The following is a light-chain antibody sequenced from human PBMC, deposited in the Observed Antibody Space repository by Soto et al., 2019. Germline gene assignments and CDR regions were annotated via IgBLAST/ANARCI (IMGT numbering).Light chain of an antibody. J-gene: IGKJ3*01. CDR1: QGISRA. CDR2: DAS. V-gene: IGKV1D-13*01. CDR3: QQYSNYPVT. Sequence: AIQLTQSPSSLSALIGDRVTITCRASQGISRALAWYQQKPGTAPKLLIYDASSLESGVPSRFSGTGTGTDFTLTISSLQPEDFAAFYCQQYSNYPVTFGPGTKVEIK.